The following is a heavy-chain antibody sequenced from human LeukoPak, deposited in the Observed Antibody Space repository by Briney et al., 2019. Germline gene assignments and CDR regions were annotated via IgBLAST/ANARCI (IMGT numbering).Heavy chain of an antibody. D-gene: IGHD1-26*01. Sequence: GESLMISCKGSGYRFTNYWIGWVRQMPGKGLEWMGIIYPGDSDTRYSPSFQGQVTISADKSITTAYLQWNRLKASDTAMYYCARRRDLYPGSYYPFDYWGQGTLVTVSS. CDR1: GYRFTNYW. CDR3: ARRRDLYPGSYYPFDY. J-gene: IGHJ4*02. CDR2: IYPGDSDT. V-gene: IGHV5-51*01.